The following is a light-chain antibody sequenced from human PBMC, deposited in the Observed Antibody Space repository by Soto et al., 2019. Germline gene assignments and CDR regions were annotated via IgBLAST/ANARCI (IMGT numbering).Light chain of an antibody. CDR3: QAWDSSTASFV. CDR1: KLGDKY. Sequence: SYELTQPPSVSVSPGQTASITCSGDKLGDKYACWYQQKPGQSPVVVIYQDTKRPSGIPERFSGSNSGNTATLTISGTQAMDEADYYCQAWDSSTASFVFGTGTKVTVL. CDR2: QDT. V-gene: IGLV3-1*01. J-gene: IGLJ1*01.